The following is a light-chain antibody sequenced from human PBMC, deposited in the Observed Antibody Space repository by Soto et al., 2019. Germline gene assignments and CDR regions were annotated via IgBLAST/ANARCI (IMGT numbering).Light chain of an antibody. CDR2: DAS. J-gene: IGKJ5*01. CDR1: QRLSSSQ. V-gene: IGKV3D-20*02. Sequence: EIVLTQSPGTLSLSPGERATLSCRASQRLSSSQLAWYQQKPVQAPRLLIHDASSRATGISDRFTGSGSGTDFTLTITTLEPEDFAVYYCQQRSNWPPITFGQGTRLEI. CDR3: QQRSNWPPIT.